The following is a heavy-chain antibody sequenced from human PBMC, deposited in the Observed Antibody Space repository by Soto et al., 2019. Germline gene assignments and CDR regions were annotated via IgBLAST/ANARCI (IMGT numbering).Heavy chain of an antibody. Sequence: SETLSLTCTVSGGSISSSSYYWGWIRQPPGKGLEWIGSIYYSGSTYYNPSLKSRVTISVDTSKNQFSLKLSSVTAADTAVYYCARAKAYNFWSGYYFGYWGQGTLVTGSS. CDR2: IYYSGST. D-gene: IGHD3-3*01. J-gene: IGHJ4*02. V-gene: IGHV4-39*01. CDR3: ARAKAYNFWSGYYFGY. CDR1: GGSISSSSYY.